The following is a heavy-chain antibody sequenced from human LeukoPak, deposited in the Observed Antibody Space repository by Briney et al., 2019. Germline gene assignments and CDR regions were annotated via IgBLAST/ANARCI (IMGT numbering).Heavy chain of an antibody. CDR3: ARTPSGDYYFDY. J-gene: IGHJ4*02. Sequence: GGSLRLSCAASGFTFSSYGMHWVRQAPGRGLEWVAVISYDGGNKYYADSVKGRFTISRDNSKNTLYLQMNSLRAEDTAVYYCARTPSGDYYFDYWGRGTLVTVSS. V-gene: IGHV3-30*03. CDR2: ISYDGGNK. CDR1: GFTFSSYG. D-gene: IGHD2-21*01.